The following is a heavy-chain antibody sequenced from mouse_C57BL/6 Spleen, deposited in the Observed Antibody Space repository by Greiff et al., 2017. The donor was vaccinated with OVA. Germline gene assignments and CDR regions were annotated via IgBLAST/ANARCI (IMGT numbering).Heavy chain of an antibody. D-gene: IGHD2-4*01. CDR1: GFNIKNTY. CDR2: IDPANGNT. V-gene: IGHV14-3*01. J-gene: IGHJ1*03. Sequence: VQLQQSVAELVRPGASVKLSCTASGFNIKNTYMHWVKQRPEQGLEWIGRIDPANGNTKYAPNFQGKATITADTSSNTAYMQLSSLTSEDTAIYYCARCSYYDSVYFDVWGTGTTVTVSS. CDR3: ARCSYYDSVYFDV.